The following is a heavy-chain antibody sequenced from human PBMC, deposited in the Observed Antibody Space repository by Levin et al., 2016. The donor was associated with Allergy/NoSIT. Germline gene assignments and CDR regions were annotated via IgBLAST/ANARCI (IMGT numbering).Heavy chain of an antibody. D-gene: IGHD1-26*01. CDR3: ARDVDSGSYNGVDY. CDR2: IWYDGSNK. V-gene: IGHV3-33*01. CDR1: GFIFNSYG. Sequence: GESLKISCAASGFIFNSYGMHWVRQAPGKGLEWVAVIWYDGSNKYSADSVKGRFTISRDNPKNTLYLQMNSLRAEDTAVYYCARDVDSGSYNGVDYWGQGTLVTVSS. J-gene: IGHJ4*02.